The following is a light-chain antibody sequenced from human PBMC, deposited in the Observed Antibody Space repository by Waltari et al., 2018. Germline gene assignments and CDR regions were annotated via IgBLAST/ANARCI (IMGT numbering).Light chain of an antibody. Sequence: QSALTQPPSASGSPGQSVTFSRTGPSSYVGGYNSVPWDQQPPGKSPKPLIDEVTKRPSGVPDRFSGSKSGNTASLTVSGLQAEDEADYYCSSYVGSDNVVFGGGTKLTVL. CDR1: SSYVGGYNS. CDR3: SSYVGSDNVV. V-gene: IGLV2-8*01. CDR2: EVT. J-gene: IGLJ3*02.